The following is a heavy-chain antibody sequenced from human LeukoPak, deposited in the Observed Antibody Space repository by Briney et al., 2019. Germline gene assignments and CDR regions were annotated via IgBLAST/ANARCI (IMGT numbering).Heavy chain of an antibody. CDR1: GFTFSSYW. D-gene: IGHD3-22*01. CDR3: ARGEGWYDSSGPGD. CDR2: IKQDGSEK. V-gene: IGHV3-7*04. J-gene: IGHJ4*02. Sequence: TGGSLRLSCAASGFTFSSYWMSWVRQAPGKGLEWVANIKQDGSEKYYVDSVKGRFTISRDNAKNSLYLQMNSLRAEDTAVYYCARGEGWYDSSGPGDWGQGTLVTVSS.